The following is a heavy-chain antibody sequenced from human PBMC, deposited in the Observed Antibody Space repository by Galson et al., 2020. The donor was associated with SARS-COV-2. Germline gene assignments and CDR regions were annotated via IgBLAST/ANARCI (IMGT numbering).Heavy chain of an antibody. V-gene: IGHV4-61*09. CDR1: GGSISSSSYY. D-gene: IGHD2-15*01. Sequence: SETLSLTCTVSGGSISSSSYYWTWIRQPAGKGLEWIGHIYPSGSTDYNPSLKSRVTVSVDTSKNQFSLKLSSVTAADTAVYYCATLGDCSGGSCYSYYYYMDVWGKGTTVTVSS. CDR2: IYPSGST. CDR3: ATLGDCSGGSCYSYYYYMDV. J-gene: IGHJ6*03.